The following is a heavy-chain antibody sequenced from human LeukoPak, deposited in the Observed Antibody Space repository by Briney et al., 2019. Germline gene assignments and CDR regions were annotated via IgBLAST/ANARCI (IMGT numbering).Heavy chain of an antibody. D-gene: IGHD1-26*01. CDR1: GFTFSSYG. Sequence: GGSLRLSCAASGFTFSSYGMHWVRQAPGKGLEWVAFIRYDGSNKYYADSVKGRFTISRDNSKNTLYLQMNSLRAEDTAVYYCARGPKWELPFDYWGQGTLVTVSS. CDR3: ARGPKWELPFDY. J-gene: IGHJ4*02. CDR2: IRYDGSNK. V-gene: IGHV3-30*02.